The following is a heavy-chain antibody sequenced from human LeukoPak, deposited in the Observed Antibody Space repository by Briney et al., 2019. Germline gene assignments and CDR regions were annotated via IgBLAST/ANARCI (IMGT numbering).Heavy chain of an antibody. Sequence: ASVKVSCKASGYTFTNYGISWVRQAPGQGLEWMGWISTYNGNSNYAQKLQDRVTMTTDTSTATASLDLRNLRSDDTAVYYCARAGGWAREDYKGDAFDIWGQGTIVTVSS. D-gene: IGHD6-19*01. CDR1: GYTFTNYG. V-gene: IGHV1-18*01. CDR3: ARAGGWAREDYKGDAFDI. CDR2: ISTYNGNS. J-gene: IGHJ3*02.